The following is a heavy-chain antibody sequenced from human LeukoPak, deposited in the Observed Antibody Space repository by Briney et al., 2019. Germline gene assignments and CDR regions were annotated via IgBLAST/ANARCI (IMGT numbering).Heavy chain of an antibody. Sequence: PGGSLRLSCAASGFSFTPYSMSWVRQAPGKGLEWVANIKQDGSEKYYVDSVKGRFTISRDNAKNSLYLQMNSLRAEDTAVYYCARGFNSGYQFDYWGQGTLVTVSS. V-gene: IGHV3-7*01. CDR2: IKQDGSEK. D-gene: IGHD5-12*01. CDR3: ARGFNSGYQFDY. CDR1: GFSFTPYS. J-gene: IGHJ4*02.